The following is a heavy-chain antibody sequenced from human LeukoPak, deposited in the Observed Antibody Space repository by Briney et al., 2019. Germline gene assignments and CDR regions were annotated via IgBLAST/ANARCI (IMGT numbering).Heavy chain of an antibody. CDR2: INHSGST. V-gene: IGHV4-34*01. CDR1: GGSFSGYY. J-gene: IGHJ6*03. D-gene: IGHD3-22*01. CDR3: ARASLTYYYDSSGYHYYYYYYMDV. Sequence: SETLSLTCAVYGGSFSGYYWSWIRQPPGKGLEWIGEINHSGSTNYNPSLKSRVTISVDTSKNQFSLKLSSVTAADTAVYYCARASLTYYYDSSGYHYYYYYYMDVWGKGTTVTVSS.